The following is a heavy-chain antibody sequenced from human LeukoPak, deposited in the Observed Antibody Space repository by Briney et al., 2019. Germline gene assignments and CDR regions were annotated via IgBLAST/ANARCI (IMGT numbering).Heavy chain of an antibody. J-gene: IGHJ4*02. CDR1: GFTFSNYA. Sequence: GSSLRLSCTASGFTFSNYAMHWVRQAPGKGLEWVAVISSDGSKKSHADSVKGRFTISRDNSKNTRYLQMNCLRAEDTAVYYCARGTHKWEPTSRFDYWGQGTLVTVSS. V-gene: IGHV3-30*04. CDR2: ISSDGSKK. CDR3: ARGTHKWEPTSRFDY. D-gene: IGHD1-26*01.